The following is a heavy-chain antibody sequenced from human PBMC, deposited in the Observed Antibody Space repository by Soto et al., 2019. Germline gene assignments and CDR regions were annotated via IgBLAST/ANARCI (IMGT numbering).Heavy chain of an antibody. CDR1: GGSISSYY. CDR3: ARVDSAPHRLDSRLVNDAFDI. Sequence: SETLSLTCTVSGGSISSYYWSWIRQPPGKGLEWIGYIYYSGSTNYNPSLKSRVTISVDTSKNQFSLKLSSVTAAETAVYYCARVDSAPHRLDSRLVNDAFDIWAQGTMVTVSS. CDR2: IYYSGST. D-gene: IGHD2-8*02. V-gene: IGHV4-59*01. J-gene: IGHJ3*02.